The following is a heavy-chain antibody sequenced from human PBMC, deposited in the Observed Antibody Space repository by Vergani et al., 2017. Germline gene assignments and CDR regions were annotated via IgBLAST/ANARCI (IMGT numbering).Heavy chain of an antibody. CDR2: INHSGST. V-gene: IGHV4-34*01. D-gene: IGHD2-15*01. J-gene: IGHJ5*02. CDR3: ARGRRGGYCSAGSCYFWFDP. Sequence: QVQLQQWGAGLLKPSETLSLTCAVYGGSFSGYYWSWIRQPPGKGLEWIGEINHSGSTNYNPSLKSRVTISLDTSKNQFSLKLSSVTAADTAVYYCARGRRGGYCSAGSCYFWFDPWGQGTLVTVSS. CDR1: GGSFSGYY.